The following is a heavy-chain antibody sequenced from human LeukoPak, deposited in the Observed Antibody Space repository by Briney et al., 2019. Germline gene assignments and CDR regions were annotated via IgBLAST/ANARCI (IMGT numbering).Heavy chain of an antibody. CDR3: ARGYVLLDY. Sequence: GGSPRLSCAASGFTFSTYAMHWVRQAPGKGLEYVSAITTNGGSTYYANSVKGRFTISRDNSKNTLYLQMGSLRAEDMAVYYCARGYVLLDYWGQGTLVTVSS. V-gene: IGHV3-64*01. CDR1: GFTFSTYA. CDR2: ITTNGGST. D-gene: IGHD2/OR15-2a*01. J-gene: IGHJ4*02.